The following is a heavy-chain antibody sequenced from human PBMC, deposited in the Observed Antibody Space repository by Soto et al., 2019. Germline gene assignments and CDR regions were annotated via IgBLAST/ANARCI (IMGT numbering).Heavy chain of an antibody. J-gene: IGHJ3*02. CDR3: ERDRSITMVRGVIITGLADAFDI. CDR1: GFTFSSYA. V-gene: IGHV3-30*14. D-gene: IGHD3-10*01. CDR2: ISYDGSNK. Sequence: PGGSLRLSCEPPGFTFSSYAMHGVRQAPGNGLAWVAVISYDGSNKYYAYSMNGRFTIGRDNTKNTRYLPMKSLRAEDTAVYYGERDRSITMVRGVIITGLADAFDIWGQGTMVTVSS.